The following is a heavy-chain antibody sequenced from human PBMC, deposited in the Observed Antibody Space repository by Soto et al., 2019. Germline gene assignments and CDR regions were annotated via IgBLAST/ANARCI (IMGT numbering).Heavy chain of an antibody. V-gene: IGHV3-30-3*01. CDR3: ARDPDPGFLDY. Sequence: QVQLVESGGGVVQPGRSLRLSCAASGFTFSSYAMHWVRQAPGKGLEWVAVISYDGSNKYYADSVKGRFTISRDNSKNTQYLQMNSLRAEDTAVYCCARDPDPGFLDYWGQGTLVTVSS. CDR1: GFTFSSYA. J-gene: IGHJ4*02. CDR2: ISYDGSNK. D-gene: IGHD3-10*01.